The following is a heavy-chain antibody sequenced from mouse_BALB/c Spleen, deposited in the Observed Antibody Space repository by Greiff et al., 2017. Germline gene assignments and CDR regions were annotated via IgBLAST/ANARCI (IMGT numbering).Heavy chain of an antibody. CDR2: ISNGGGST. D-gene: IGHD3-3*01. J-gene: IGHJ4*01. CDR1: GFTFSSYT. V-gene: IGHV5-12-2*01. CDR3: ARHGGRGYYAMDY. Sequence: VQLKESGGGLVQPGGSLKLSCAASGFTFSSYTMSWVRQTPEKRLEWVAYISNGGGSTYYPDTVKGRFTISRDNAKNTLYLQMSSLKSEDTAMYYCARHGGRGYYAMDYWGQGTSVTVSS.